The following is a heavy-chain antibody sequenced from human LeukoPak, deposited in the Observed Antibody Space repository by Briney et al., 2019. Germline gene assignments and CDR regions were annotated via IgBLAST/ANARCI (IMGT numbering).Heavy chain of an antibody. Sequence: PWETLSLTCTVSGGSISSNTYYWGWIRRPPGQGLEWIGNIHYSGSTYYNPSLKSRVTISVDTSKNQFSLNLSSLTAADTAVYYCATSDTVSTYNWFDPWGQGTLVTVSS. D-gene: IGHD5/OR15-5a*01. CDR2: IHYSGST. CDR3: ATSDTVSTYNWFDP. V-gene: IGHV4-39*01. CDR1: GGSISSNTYY. J-gene: IGHJ5*02.